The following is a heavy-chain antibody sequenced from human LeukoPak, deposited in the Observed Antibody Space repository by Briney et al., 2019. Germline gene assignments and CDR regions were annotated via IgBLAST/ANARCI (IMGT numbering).Heavy chain of an antibody. J-gene: IGHJ4*02. V-gene: IGHV4-39*07. CDR1: GGSISSSSYY. CDR2: IYYSGST. CDR3: ARSNGGKVDY. Sequence: PSETLSLTCTVSGGSISSSSYYWGWIRQPPGKGLEWIGSIYYSGSTYYNPSLKSRVTISVDTSKNQFSLKLSSVTAADTAVYYCARSNGGKVDYWGRGTLVTVSS. D-gene: IGHD4-23*01.